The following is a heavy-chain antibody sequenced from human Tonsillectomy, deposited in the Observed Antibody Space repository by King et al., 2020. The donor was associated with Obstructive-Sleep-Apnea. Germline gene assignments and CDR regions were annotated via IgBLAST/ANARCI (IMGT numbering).Heavy chain of an antibody. V-gene: IGHV1-46*01. Sequence: VQLVESGAEVKKPGASVKISCKASGLTSDKMHWLRQAPEKGPEWMGIISPADAGTFLAQKFRGRHTMTSDKSTSTVFMELSNLRSEDTATYYCARHNSRLRAFDIWGQGTLVTVSS. J-gene: IGHJ3*02. CDR1: GLTSDK. CDR2: ISPADAGT. CDR3: ARHNSRLRAFDI.